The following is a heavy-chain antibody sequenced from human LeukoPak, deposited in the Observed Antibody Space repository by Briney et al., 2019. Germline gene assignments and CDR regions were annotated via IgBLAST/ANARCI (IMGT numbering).Heavy chain of an antibody. J-gene: IGHJ5*02. Sequence: PSETLSLTCSVSGDSINNGAYYWTWIRQPTGKGLEWIGRIYSSAYTNYNPSLKSRVAISVDTSKNHFSLKLTSVTAADTAVYYCARAPRNCSSSTCSPNWFDPWGQGTLVTVSS. D-gene: IGHD2-2*01. V-gene: IGHV4-61*02. CDR2: IYSSAYT. CDR1: GDSINNGAYY. CDR3: ARAPRNCSSSTCSPNWFDP.